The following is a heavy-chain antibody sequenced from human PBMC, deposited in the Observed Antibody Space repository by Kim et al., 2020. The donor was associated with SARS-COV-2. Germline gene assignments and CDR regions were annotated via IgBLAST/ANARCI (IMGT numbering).Heavy chain of an antibody. CDR1: GFTFSNYA. J-gene: IGHJ5*02. V-gene: IGHV3-23*01. CDR2: IGGSGGST. Sequence: GGSLRLSCAASGFTFSNYAMSWVRQAPGKGLEWVSTIGGSGGSTYYADSVKGRFTISRDNSRNTLYLQMNSLRAEDTAVYYCAKGGLGSTDPWGQGTLVTVSS. CDR3: AKGGLGSTDP. D-gene: IGHD2-2*01.